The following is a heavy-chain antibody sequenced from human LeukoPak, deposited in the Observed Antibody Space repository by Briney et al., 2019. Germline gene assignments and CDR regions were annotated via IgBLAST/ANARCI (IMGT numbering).Heavy chain of an antibody. CDR1: GFTFSRYE. D-gene: IGHD4-23*01. V-gene: IGHV3-48*03. Sequence: GGSLRLSCAASGFTFSRYEMHWVRQAPGKGLEWVSYISSSGNTIYYADSVKGRFTISRDNAKNSLYLQMNSLRAEDTAVYYCARDYGGSSPFDYWGQGTLVTVSS. CDR2: ISSSGNTI. CDR3: ARDYGGSSPFDY. J-gene: IGHJ4*02.